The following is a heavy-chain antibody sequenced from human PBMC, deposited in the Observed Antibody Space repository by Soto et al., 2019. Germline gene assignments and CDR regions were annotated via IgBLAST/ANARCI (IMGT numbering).Heavy chain of an antibody. Sequence: SGGSLRLSCAASGFTFSSYGMHWVRQAPGKGLEWVAVIWYDGSNKYYVDAVKGRFTISRDNSKNTLYLQMNSLRAEDTAVYYCARVTDSSAWYWAFDIWGQGTMVTVSS. J-gene: IGHJ3*02. CDR2: IWYDGSNK. V-gene: IGHV3-33*01. CDR1: GFTFSSYG. D-gene: IGHD6-19*01. CDR3: ARVTDSSAWYWAFDI.